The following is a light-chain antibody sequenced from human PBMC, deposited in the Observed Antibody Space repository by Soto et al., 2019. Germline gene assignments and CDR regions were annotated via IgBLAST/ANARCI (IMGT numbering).Light chain of an antibody. CDR3: QQYDPYSAWT. J-gene: IGKJ1*01. CDR2: KAS. Sequence: DIQMTQSPSTLSASVGDRVTITCRASQRISSWLAWYQQKPGKAPKLLIFKASNIKSGVPSRFSGSGSGTESTLTISGLQPVDVANYYCQQYDPYSAWTFGHGTKVEIK. V-gene: IGKV1-5*03. CDR1: QRISSW.